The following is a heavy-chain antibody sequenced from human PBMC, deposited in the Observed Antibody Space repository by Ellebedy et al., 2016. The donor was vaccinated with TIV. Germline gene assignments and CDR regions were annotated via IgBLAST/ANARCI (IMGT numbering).Heavy chain of an antibody. CDR1: GFTFSSYA. Sequence: GESLKISXEASGFTFSSYAMSWLRQAPGKGLEWVSVFGGRSTTTYYADSVKGRFTIPRDNSKNTLFLQMNSLRGDDTARYYCAKISPTHRGAFDIWGQGTMVTVSS. CDR3: AKISPTHRGAFDI. J-gene: IGHJ3*02. CDR2: FGGRSTTT. V-gene: IGHV3-23*01. D-gene: IGHD3-3*02.